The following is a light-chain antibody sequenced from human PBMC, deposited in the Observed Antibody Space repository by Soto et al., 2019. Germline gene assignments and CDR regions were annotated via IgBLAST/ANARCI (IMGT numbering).Light chain of an antibody. CDR3: QQLKSYPLT. Sequence: IQLTQSPSSLSASVRDRVTITWRASQGINSYLAWYQQKAGKAPKLLIYGASTLQSGVPSRFSGSGSGTDSTLTISNLQPEDFATYYCQQLKSYPLTFGGGTKVDIK. V-gene: IGKV1-9*01. CDR2: GAS. J-gene: IGKJ4*01. CDR1: QGINSY.